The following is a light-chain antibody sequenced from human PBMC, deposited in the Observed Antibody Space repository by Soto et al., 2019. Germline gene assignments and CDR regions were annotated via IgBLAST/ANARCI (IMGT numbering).Light chain of an antibody. J-gene: IGLJ1*01. Sequence: QSVLTQRASVSGSPGQSITISCTGTSSDVGGYKYVSWYQQHPGKAPKLLIYTVSNRPSGVSNRFSGSKSGNTASLTISGLQAEDEADYYCSSYTSSSSYVFGTGTKVTVL. V-gene: IGLV2-14*01. CDR2: TVS. CDR1: SSDVGGYKY. CDR3: SSYTSSSSYV.